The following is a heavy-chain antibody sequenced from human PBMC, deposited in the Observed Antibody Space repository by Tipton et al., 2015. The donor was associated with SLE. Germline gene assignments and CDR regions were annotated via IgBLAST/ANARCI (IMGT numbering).Heavy chain of an antibody. CDR3: ARRRFQSASDS. D-gene: IGHD2-21*01. J-gene: IGHJ4*02. V-gene: IGHV4-4*07. Sequence: TLSLTCTVSGGSIGSHYWTWIRQPAGKGLEWIGHFYIGGTTNYNPSLKSRNTISQDTSKDQFSLRLTSVTAADTAVYYCARRRFQSASDSWGQGTLVSVSS. CDR2: FYIGGTT. CDR1: GGSIGSHY.